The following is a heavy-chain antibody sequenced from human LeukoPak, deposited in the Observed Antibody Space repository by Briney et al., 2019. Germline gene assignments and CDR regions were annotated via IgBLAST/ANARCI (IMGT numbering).Heavy chain of an antibody. CDR1: GYTFTGYY. Sequence: GASVKVSCKASGYTFTGYYMHWVRQAPGQGLEWMGWINPNSGGTNYAQKFQGRVTMTRDTSISTAYMELSRLRSDDTAVYYCARAPTAFGYSSGWVDYWGQGTLVTVSS. D-gene: IGHD6-19*01. J-gene: IGHJ4*02. CDR3: ARAPTAFGYSSGWVDY. V-gene: IGHV1-2*02. CDR2: INPNSGGT.